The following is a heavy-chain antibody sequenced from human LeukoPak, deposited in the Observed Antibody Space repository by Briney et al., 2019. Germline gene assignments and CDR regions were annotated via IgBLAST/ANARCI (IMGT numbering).Heavy chain of an antibody. CDR3: ARVTNDYGDS. V-gene: IGHV3-7*01. D-gene: IGHD3-3*01. CDR1: GFTFSSYW. Sequence: PGGSLRLSCAAPGFTFSSYWMSWVRQAPGKGLEWVANIKQDGSEKYYVDSVKGRFTISRDNAKNSLYLQMNSLRAEDTAVYYCARVTNDYGDSWGQGTLVTVSS. CDR2: IKQDGSEK. J-gene: IGHJ4*02.